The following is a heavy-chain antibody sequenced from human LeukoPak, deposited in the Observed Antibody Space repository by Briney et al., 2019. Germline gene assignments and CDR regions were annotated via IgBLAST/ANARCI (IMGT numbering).Heavy chain of an antibody. CDR3: ARADIVEVPAADYFDF. CDR2: IFHTGTT. D-gene: IGHD2-2*01. CDR1: GDSMSSGGYS. Sequence: SQTLSLTCTVSGDSMSSGGYSWHWIRQPPGKGLEWIGFIFHTGTTYYNPSLRRRVTMSVDRSKNQFSLKLNSVTAADTAVYYCARADIVEVPAADYFDFWGQGSLVTVSS. V-gene: IGHV4-30-2*01. J-gene: IGHJ4*02.